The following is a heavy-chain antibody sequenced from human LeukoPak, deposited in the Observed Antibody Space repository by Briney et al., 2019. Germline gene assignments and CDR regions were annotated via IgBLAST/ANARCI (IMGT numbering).Heavy chain of an antibody. V-gene: IGHV1-2*02. CDR2: INPNSGGT. CDR1: GYTFTGYY. D-gene: IGHD6-13*01. CDR3: ARVGYSSSWTKYYYYYYMDV. J-gene: IGHJ6*03. Sequence: ASVKVSCKASGYTFTGYYMHWVRQAPGQGLEWMGWINPNSGGTNYAQKFQGRVTMTRDASISTACMELSRLRSDDTAVYYCARVGYSSSWTKYYYYYYMDVWGKGTTVTISS.